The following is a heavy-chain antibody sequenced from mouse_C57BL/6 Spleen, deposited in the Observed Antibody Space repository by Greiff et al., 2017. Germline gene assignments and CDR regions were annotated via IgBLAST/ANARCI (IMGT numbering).Heavy chain of an antibody. CDR3: ARYSSHYYGSSSFDY. Sequence: DVLLVESGGGLVKPGGSLKLSCAASGFTFSSYAMSWVRQTPEKRLEWVATISDGGSYTYYPDNVKGRFTISRDNAKNNLYLQISHLKSEDTAMYYCARYSSHYYGSSSFDYWGQGTTLTVSS. CDR2: ISDGGSYT. V-gene: IGHV5-4*01. CDR1: GFTFSSYA. J-gene: IGHJ2*01. D-gene: IGHD1-1*01.